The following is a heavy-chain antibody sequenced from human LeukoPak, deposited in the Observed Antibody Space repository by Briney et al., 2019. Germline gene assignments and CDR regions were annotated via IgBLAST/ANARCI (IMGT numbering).Heavy chain of an antibody. CDR2: IWYDGSKT. D-gene: IGHD3-16*01. J-gene: IGHJ4*02. V-gene: IGHV3-33*01. Sequence: GGSLRFSCAASGFFFSGYGMHWVRQATGKGLEWVAMIWYDGSKTYYADSVKGRFTISRDNSKNTVYLQINSLRVDDTAVFYCARARGTTPNYFDSWGQGTLVTVSS. CDR3: ARARGTTPNYFDS. CDR1: GFFFSGYG.